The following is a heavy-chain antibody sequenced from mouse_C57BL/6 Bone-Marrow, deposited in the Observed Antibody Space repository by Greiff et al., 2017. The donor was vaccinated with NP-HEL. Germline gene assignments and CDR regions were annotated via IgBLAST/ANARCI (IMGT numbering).Heavy chain of an antibody. D-gene: IGHD2-2*01. Sequence: VQLQQSGAELARPGASVKLSCKASGYTFTSYGISWVKQRTGQGLEWIGEIYPRSGNTYYNEKFKGKATLTADKSSSTAYMELRSLTSEDSAVYFCASWRLRRPMDYWGQGTSVTVSS. V-gene: IGHV1-81*01. CDR1: GYTFTSYG. CDR2: IYPRSGNT. J-gene: IGHJ4*01. CDR3: ASWRLRRPMDY.